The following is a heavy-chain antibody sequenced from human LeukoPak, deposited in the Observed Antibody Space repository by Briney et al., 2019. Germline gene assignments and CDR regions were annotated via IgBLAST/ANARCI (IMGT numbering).Heavy chain of an antibody. D-gene: IGHD3-16*02. Sequence: GASVKVSCKASRSTFTSYYMHWVRQAPGQGLEWMGIINPSGGSTSYAQKFQGRVTTTRDTSTSTVSMELSSLRSEDTAVYYCARVQARLRLGELSLSYWGQGTLVTVSS. J-gene: IGHJ4*02. CDR3: ARVQARLRLGELSLSY. CDR1: RSTFTSYY. V-gene: IGHV1-46*01. CDR2: INPSGGST.